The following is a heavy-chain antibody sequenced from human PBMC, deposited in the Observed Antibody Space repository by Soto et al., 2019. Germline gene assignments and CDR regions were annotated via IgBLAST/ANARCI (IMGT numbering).Heavy chain of an antibody. Sequence: SVKVSCKTSGFMFTSSAVQWVRQARGQRLEWIGWLVVGSGNTHYAQHFQERVTLTRDMSTGTAYMELSSLRSEDTGVYYCASHPLNWSDADSWGQGVLVTVSS. CDR2: LVVGSGNT. D-gene: IGHD1-1*01. CDR3: ASHPLNWSDADS. J-gene: IGHJ4*02. CDR1: GFMFTSSA. V-gene: IGHV1-58*01.